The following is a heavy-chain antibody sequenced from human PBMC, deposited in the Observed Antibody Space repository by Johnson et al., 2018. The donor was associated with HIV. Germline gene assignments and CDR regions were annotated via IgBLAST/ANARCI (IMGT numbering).Heavy chain of an antibody. Sequence: MLLVESGGGLIQPGGSLRLSCAASGFTVSSNYMSWVRQAPGKGLEWVSVIYSGGSTYYADSVKGRFTISRDNSKNTLYLQMNSLRAEDTAVYYCARGPRHTYHYDSSGYSGAFDIWGQGTMVTVSS. CDR2: IYSGGST. CDR3: ARGPRHTYHYDSSGYSGAFDI. J-gene: IGHJ3*02. CDR1: GFTVSSNY. D-gene: IGHD3-22*01. V-gene: IGHV3-53*01.